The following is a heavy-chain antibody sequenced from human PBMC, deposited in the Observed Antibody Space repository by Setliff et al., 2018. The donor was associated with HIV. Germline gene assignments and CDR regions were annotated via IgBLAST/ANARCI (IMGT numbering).Heavy chain of an antibody. CDR2: ISSTGNSK. J-gene: IGHJ6*03. CDR1: GFDFSDHH. Sequence: PGGSLRLSCAASGFDFSDHHLSWIRQAPGKGLEWVSYISSTGNSKEYADSVKGRFTVSRDNAKNSLYLQMNSLRAEDTAVYYCAKDRSGSYYMDDWGTGTTVTVSS. D-gene: IGHD1-26*01. CDR3: AKDRSGSYYMDD. V-gene: IGHV3-11*04.